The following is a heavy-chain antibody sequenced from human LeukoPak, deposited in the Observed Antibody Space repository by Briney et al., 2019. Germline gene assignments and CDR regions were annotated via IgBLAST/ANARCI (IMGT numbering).Heavy chain of an antibody. J-gene: IGHJ3*02. CDR2: INTDGSST. V-gene: IGHV3-74*01. CDR3: ARVQGNWKPSHAFHI. D-gene: IGHD1-1*01. Sequence: GSLRLSCAASGFTFSYYWMHWVRQAPGNGLVWVSQINTDGSSTDYADSVKGRFTISRDNAKNTLYPQMNSLRAEDTAMYFCARVQGNWKPSHAFHIWGQGTMVTVSS. CDR1: GFTFSYYW.